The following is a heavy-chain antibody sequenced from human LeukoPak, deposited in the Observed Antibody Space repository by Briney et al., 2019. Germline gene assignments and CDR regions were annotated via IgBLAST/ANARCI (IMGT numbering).Heavy chain of an antibody. CDR1: GYTLTELS. CDR3: ATDYRYGSGSYGY. D-gene: IGHD3-10*01. V-gene: IGHV1-24*01. CDR2: FDPEDGET. J-gene: IGHJ4*02. Sequence: ASVKVSCKVSGYTLTELSMHWVRQAPGKGLEWMGGFDPEDGETIYAQKFQGRVTMNEDTSTDTAYMELSSLRSEDTAVYYCATDYRYGSGSYGYWGQGTLVTVSS.